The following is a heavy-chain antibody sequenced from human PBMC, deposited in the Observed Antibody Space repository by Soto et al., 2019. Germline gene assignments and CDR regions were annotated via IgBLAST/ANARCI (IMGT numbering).Heavy chain of an antibody. CDR2: ISGDGGRT. D-gene: IGHD6-19*01. Sequence: GGSLRLSCAASAFTFSDYYMHWVRQGPGKGPVWVSAISGDGGRTYYAGSVRGRFTISRDNAKSTVYLQMNSLRADDTAVYYCVRDFMTMAGIQWGQGTLVTVSS. V-gene: IGHV3-74*01. CDR1: AFTFSDYY. CDR3: VRDFMTMAGIQ. J-gene: IGHJ4*02.